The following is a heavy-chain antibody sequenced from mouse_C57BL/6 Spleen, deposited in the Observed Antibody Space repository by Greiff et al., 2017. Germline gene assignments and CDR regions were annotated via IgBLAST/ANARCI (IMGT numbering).Heavy chain of an antibody. J-gene: IGHJ4*01. CDR3: TTSYLYYAMDY. D-gene: IGHD1-1*01. CDR1: GFNIKDDY. Sequence: EVQLQQSGAELVRPGASVKLSCTASGFNIKDDYMHWVKQRPEQGLEWIGWIDPENGDTEYASKFQGKATITADTSSNTAYLQLSSLTSEDTAVYYCTTSYLYYAMDYWGQGTSVTVSS. CDR2: IDPENGDT. V-gene: IGHV14-4*01.